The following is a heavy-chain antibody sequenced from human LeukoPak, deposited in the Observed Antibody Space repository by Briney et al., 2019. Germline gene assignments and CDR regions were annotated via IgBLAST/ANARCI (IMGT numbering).Heavy chain of an antibody. CDR1: GFTFSSYW. CDR2: INKDGSST. J-gene: IGHJ4*02. Sequence: GGSLRLSCAASGFTFSSYWMHWVRQAPGKGLVWVSRINKDGSSTSYADSVKGRFTISGDNTKNTLFLQMNSLRAEDTAVYYCARDGAAAGTDYFDYWGQGALVTVSS. V-gene: IGHV3-74*01. D-gene: IGHD6-13*01. CDR3: ARDGAAAGTDYFDY.